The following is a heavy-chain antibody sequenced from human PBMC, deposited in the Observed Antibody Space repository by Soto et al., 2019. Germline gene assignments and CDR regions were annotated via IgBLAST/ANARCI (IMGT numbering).Heavy chain of an antibody. V-gene: IGHV3-43*01. CDR2: ISWDGGST. CDR3: AKDVYDSGSHDYYYYGMDV. D-gene: IGHD3-10*01. J-gene: IGHJ6*02. Sequence: PGGSLRLSCAASGFTFDDYTMHWVRQAPGKGLEWVSLISWDGGSTYYADTVKGRFTISRDNSKNSLYLQMNSLRTEDTALYYCAKDVYDSGSHDYYYYGMDVWGQGTTVTVSS. CDR1: GFTFDDYT.